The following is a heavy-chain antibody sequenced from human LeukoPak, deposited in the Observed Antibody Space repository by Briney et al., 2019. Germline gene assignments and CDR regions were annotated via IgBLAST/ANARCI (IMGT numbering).Heavy chain of an antibody. CDR1: GGSISSYY. D-gene: IGHD6-13*01. J-gene: IGHJ4*02. V-gene: IGHV4-59*01. CDR3: ARGLHSGSSDY. Sequence: SETLSLTCTVSGGSISSYYWSWIRQPPGKGLEWIGSIYYSGSTYYNPSLKSRVTISVDTSKNQFSLKLSSVTAADTAVYYCARGLHSGSSDYWGQGTLVTVSS. CDR2: IYYSGST.